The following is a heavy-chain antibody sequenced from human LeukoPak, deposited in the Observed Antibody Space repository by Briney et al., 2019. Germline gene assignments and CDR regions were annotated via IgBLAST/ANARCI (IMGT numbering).Heavy chain of an antibody. V-gene: IGHV4-59*01. J-gene: IGHJ2*01. D-gene: IGHD3-10*01. CDR2: IYYSGST. CDR1: GGSISSYY. CDR3: ARDGAYYYGSGSYYNGWYFDL. Sequence: SETLSLTCTVSGGSISSYYWSWIRQPPGKGLEWIGYIYYSGSTNYNPSLKSRVTISVDTSKNQFSLKLSSVTAADTAVYYCARDGAYYYGSGSYYNGWYFDLWGRGTLVTVSS.